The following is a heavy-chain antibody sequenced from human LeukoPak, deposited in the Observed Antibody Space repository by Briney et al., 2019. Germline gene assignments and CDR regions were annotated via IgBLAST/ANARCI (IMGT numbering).Heavy chain of an antibody. CDR2: NNHSGSP. Sequence: SETLPLTCGVYGGPFKGYYWSWIRQTPGKGLEWIGENNHSGSPNYNPALKSRVTISVDTSKNQFSLKLSSVTAADTAVYYCAREGGKGWYVRSYTFDIWGRGTLVAVSS. CDR3: AREGGKGWYVRSYTFDI. J-gene: IGHJ3*02. D-gene: IGHD6-19*01. CDR1: GGPFKGYY. V-gene: IGHV4-34*01.